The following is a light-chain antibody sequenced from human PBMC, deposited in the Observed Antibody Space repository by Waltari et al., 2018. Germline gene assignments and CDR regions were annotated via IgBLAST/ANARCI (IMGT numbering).Light chain of an antibody. CDR3: QTWASGLYV. J-gene: IGLJ1*01. CDR1: GGPSGYA. CDR2: VTSDGRQ. Sequence: QLVLPQSPSASASPGASVKLTCTLRGGPSGYAIAWHQQHPEKGPRFLMKVTSDGRQNKGDGIPDRFSGSSSGAERYLTISSLQSEDEADYYCQTWASGLYVFGTGTKVTVV. V-gene: IGLV4-69*01.